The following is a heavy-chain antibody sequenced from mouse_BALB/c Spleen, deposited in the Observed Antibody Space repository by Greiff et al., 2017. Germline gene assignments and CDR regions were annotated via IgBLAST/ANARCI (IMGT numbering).Heavy chain of an antibody. V-gene: IGHV6-6*02. Sequence: EVKVVESGGGLVQPGGSMKLSCVASGFTFSNYWMNWVRQSPEKGLEWVAEIRLKSNNYATHYAESVKGRFTISRDDSKSSVYLQMNNLRAEDTGIYYCTRVGSSSYFDVWGAGTTVTVSS. J-gene: IGHJ1*01. CDR2: IRLKSNNYAT. CDR3: TRVGSSSYFDV. CDR1: GFTFSNYW. D-gene: IGHD1-1*01.